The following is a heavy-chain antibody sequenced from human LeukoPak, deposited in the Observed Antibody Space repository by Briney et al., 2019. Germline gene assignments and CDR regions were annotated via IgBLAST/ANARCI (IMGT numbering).Heavy chain of an antibody. CDR2: ISSSGSYI. Sequence: GGSLRLSCAASGFTFSSYSMNWVRQAPGKGLEWVSSISSSGSYIYYADSVKGRFTISRDNAKNSLYLQMNSLRAEDTAVYYCARDPPRGIVVVPAANDYWGQGTLVTVSS. CDR3: ARDPPRGIVVVPAANDY. J-gene: IGHJ4*02. CDR1: GFTFSSYS. D-gene: IGHD2-2*01. V-gene: IGHV3-21*01.